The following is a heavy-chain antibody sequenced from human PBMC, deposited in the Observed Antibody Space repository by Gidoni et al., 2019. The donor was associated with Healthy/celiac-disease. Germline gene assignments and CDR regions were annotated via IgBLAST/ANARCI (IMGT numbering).Heavy chain of an antibody. V-gene: IGHV3-7*03. Sequence: RQAPGKGLEWVANIKQDGSEKYYVDSVKGRFTISRDNAKNSLYLQMNSLRAEDTAVYYCARDRSGVEYYYDSSGYYPLDYWGQGTLVTVSS. J-gene: IGHJ4*02. D-gene: IGHD3-22*01. CDR3: ARDRSGVEYYYDSSGYYPLDY. CDR2: IKQDGSEK.